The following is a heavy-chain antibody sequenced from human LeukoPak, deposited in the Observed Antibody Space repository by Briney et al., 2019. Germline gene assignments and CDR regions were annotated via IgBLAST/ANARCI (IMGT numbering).Heavy chain of an antibody. Sequence: ASVKVSFKTSGYTFSNFGINWVRPAPGQGLEWMAWISGNNDNPNYGQKFQGRFTVTTDSSTSTAYMELRNLRSDDTAVYYCARDGTSTDDYWGQGTLVTVSS. CDR1: GYTFSNFG. V-gene: IGHV1-18*01. CDR3: ARDGTSTDDY. D-gene: IGHD2-2*01. CDR2: ISGNNDNP. J-gene: IGHJ4*02.